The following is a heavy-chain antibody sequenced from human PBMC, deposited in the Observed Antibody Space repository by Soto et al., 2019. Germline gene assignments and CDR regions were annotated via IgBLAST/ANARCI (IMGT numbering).Heavy chain of an antibody. V-gene: IGHV3-15*01. D-gene: IGHD3-16*01. Sequence: EVQVEESGGGLVKPGGSLRLSCVASGFTFSNAWMTWVRQVPGKGLKWVGRIKSKSDGGAIDYAAPVKGRFVLSRDDSENIVYLQMNSLKTEDTAVYYCATGTARVMSLGMDVWGQGTTVIVSS. J-gene: IGHJ6*02. CDR2: IKSKSDGGAI. CDR3: ATGTARVMSLGMDV. CDR1: GFTFSNAW.